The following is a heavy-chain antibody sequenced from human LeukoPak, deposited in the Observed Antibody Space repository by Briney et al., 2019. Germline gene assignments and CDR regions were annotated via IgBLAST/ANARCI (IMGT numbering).Heavy chain of an antibody. D-gene: IGHD6-13*01. V-gene: IGHV3-53*04. CDR3: GGVPAAGTQGDY. Sequence: GGSLRLSCAASGFTVSSNYMSWVRQAPGRGLEWVAVSYSGGSTYYADSVKGRFTISRHNSKNKLYLQMNSLRAEDTAGFDCGGVPAAGTQGDYWGQGTLVTVSS. CDR1: GFTVSSNY. J-gene: IGHJ4*02. CDR2: SYSGGST.